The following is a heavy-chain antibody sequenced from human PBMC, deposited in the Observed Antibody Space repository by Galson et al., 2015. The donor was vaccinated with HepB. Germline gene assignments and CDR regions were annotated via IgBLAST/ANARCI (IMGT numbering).Heavy chain of an antibody. CDR1: GGTFSSYA. V-gene: IGHV3-23*01. J-gene: IGHJ4*02. Sequence: SCKASGGTFSSYAMSWVRQAPGKGLEWVSAISGSGGNTYYADSVKGRFTISRDNSKDTLYLQVNSLRAEDTAVYYCAKKLGAGPLFDYWGQGSLVTVSS. D-gene: IGHD3-16*01. CDR3: AKKLGAGPLFDY. CDR2: ISGSGGNT.